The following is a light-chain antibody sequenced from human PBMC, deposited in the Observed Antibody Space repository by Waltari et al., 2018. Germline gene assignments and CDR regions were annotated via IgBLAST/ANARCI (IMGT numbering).Light chain of an antibody. CDR1: SSDVGGYNY. CDR3: SSYTSSSTLV. Sequence: QSALTQPASVSGSPGQSITISSPGTSSDVGGYNYASWYQQHPGKAPRLMIYEVSNRPSGVSNRFSGSKSGNTASLTISGLQAEDEADYYCSSYTSSSTLVFGGGTKLTVL. V-gene: IGLV2-14*01. CDR2: EVS. J-gene: IGLJ2*01.